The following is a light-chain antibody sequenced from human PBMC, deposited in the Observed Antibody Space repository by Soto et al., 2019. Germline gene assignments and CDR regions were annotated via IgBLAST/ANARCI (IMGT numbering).Light chain of an antibody. CDR1: QDIKNY. CDR3: QQCDNFIT. Sequence: DIQMTQSPSSLSASVGDRVTITCQASQDIKNYLNWYQQKPGKAPKLLIYEASNLETGVPSRFSGTGSGRSFPFTISTLQPELIATYYYQQCDNFITFGGGTRIE. CDR2: EAS. J-gene: IGKJ4*01. V-gene: IGKV1-33*01.